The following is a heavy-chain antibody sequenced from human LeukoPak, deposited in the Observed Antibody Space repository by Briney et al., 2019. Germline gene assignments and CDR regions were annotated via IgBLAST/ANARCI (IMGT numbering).Heavy chain of an antibody. CDR3: ARLERGKYYYDSSGYYSFDY. J-gene: IGHJ4*02. D-gene: IGHD3-22*01. CDR2: IDPSDSYT. CDR1: GYSFTSYW. V-gene: IGHV5-10-1*01. Sequence: GESLKISCKGSGYSFTSYWIGWVRQMPGKGLEWMGRIDPSDSYTNYSPSFQGHVTISADKSISTAYLQWSSLKASDTAMYYRARLERGKYYYDSSGYYSFDYWGQGTLVTVSS.